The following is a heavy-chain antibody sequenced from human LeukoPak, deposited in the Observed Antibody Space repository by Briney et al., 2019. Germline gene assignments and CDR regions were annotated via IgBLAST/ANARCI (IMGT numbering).Heavy chain of an antibody. CDR3: ARGDYGDYLFDY. D-gene: IGHD4-17*01. CDR2: IYYSGST. V-gene: IGHV4-30-4*01. J-gene: IGHJ4*02. CDR1: GGSISSGDYY. Sequence: PSQTLSLTCTVSGGSISSGDYYWSWIRQPPGKGLEWIGYIYYSGSTYYNPSLKSRVTISVDTSKNQFSLKLSSVTAADTAVYYCARGDYGDYLFDYWGQGTLVTVSS.